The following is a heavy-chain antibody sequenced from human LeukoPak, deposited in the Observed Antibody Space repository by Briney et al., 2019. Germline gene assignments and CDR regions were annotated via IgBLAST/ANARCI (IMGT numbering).Heavy chain of an antibody. CDR3: ARADSSHYHSHYYMDV. V-gene: IGHV1-8*03. J-gene: IGHJ6*03. CDR1: GYTFTNYD. CDR2: MNPHSGNI. Sequence: ASVKVSCKASGYTFTNYDINWVRQATGQGLEWMGWMNPHSGNIGYAQKFQGRVTITRNTSISTAYMELSSLRSEDTAVYYCARADSSHYHSHYYMDVWGRGTTVTVSS. D-gene: IGHD4-11*01.